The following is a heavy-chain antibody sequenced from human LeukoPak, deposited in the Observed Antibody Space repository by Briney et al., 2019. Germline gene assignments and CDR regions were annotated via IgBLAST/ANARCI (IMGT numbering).Heavy chain of an antibody. CDR3: AKSPFGDYYDSSGYYHDY. Sequence: GGSLRLSCAASGFTFSSNGMHWVRQAPGKGLEWVAVISYDGSNKYYADSVKGRFTISRDNSKNTLYLQMNSLRAEDTAVYYCAKSPFGDYYDSSGYYHDYWGQGTLVTVSS. CDR2: ISYDGSNK. V-gene: IGHV3-30*18. CDR1: GFTFSSNG. J-gene: IGHJ4*02. D-gene: IGHD3-22*01.